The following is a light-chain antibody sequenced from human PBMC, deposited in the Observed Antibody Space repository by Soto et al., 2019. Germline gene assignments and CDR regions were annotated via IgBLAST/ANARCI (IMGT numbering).Light chain of an antibody. CDR1: QSVTSSY. J-gene: IGKJ4*01. CDR2: GAS. V-gene: IGKV3-20*01. CDR3: QQYDNSPLT. Sequence: EIVLTQSPGTLSLSPGERATLSCRASQSVTSSYLACYQQKPGQAPRLLIYGASSRATGIPGRFSGSGSGTDFTLTISRLEPEDFAVYYWQQYDNSPLTFGGGTKVEIK.